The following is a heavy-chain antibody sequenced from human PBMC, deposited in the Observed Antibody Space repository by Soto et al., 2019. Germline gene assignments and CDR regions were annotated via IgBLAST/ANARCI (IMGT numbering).Heavy chain of an antibody. Sequence: SDTQSLTCAVHDGSFTGYYWTWFRQPPGTGLEWIGEINHSGSTNYNPSLKSRVTISVDTSKNQFSLKLTSVTTADTAVYYCARRYGSCFDYWGHGTLVTVSS. J-gene: IGHJ4*01. D-gene: IGHD5-18*01. CDR3: ARRYGSCFDY. V-gene: IGHV4-34*01. CDR1: DGSFTGYY. CDR2: INHSGST.